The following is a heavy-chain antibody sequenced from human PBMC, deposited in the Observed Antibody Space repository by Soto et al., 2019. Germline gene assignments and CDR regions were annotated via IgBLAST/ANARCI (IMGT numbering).Heavy chain of an antibody. J-gene: IGHJ6*02. CDR2: IYSGGST. CDR3: ARVDTARPYYYYGMDV. V-gene: IGHV3-53*01. D-gene: IGHD5-18*01. Sequence: GGSLRLSCAASGFTVSSNYMSWVRQAPGKGLEWVSVIYSGGSTYYADSVKGRFTISRDNSKNTLYLQMNSLRAEDTAVYYCARVDTARPYYYYGMDVWGQGTTVTVSS. CDR1: GFTVSSNY.